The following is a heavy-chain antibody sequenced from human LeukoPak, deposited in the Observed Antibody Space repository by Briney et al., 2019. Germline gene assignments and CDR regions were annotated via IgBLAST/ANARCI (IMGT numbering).Heavy chain of an antibody. CDR2: IYTSGST. Sequence: SETLSLTCTVPGGSISSYYWSWIRQPAGKGLEWIGRIYTSGSTNYNPSLKSRVTMSVDTSKNQFSLKLSSVTAADTAVYYCARERWEVNGDAFDIWGQGTMVTVSS. J-gene: IGHJ3*02. D-gene: IGHD1-26*01. CDR3: ARERWEVNGDAFDI. CDR1: GGSISSYY. V-gene: IGHV4-4*07.